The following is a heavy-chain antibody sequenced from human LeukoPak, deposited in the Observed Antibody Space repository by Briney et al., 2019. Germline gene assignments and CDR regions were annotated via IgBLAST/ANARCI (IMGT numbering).Heavy chain of an antibody. D-gene: IGHD1-1*01. CDR3: AREKVMGTTGFDY. CDR1: GFTFSSYS. J-gene: IGHJ4*02. V-gene: IGHV3-21*01. CDR2: ISSSSSYI. Sequence: GGSLRLSCAASGFTFSSYSMHWVRQAPGKGLEWVSSISSSSSYIYYADSVKGRFTISRDNAKNSLYLQMNSLRAEDTAVYYCAREKVMGTTGFDYWGQGTLVTVSS.